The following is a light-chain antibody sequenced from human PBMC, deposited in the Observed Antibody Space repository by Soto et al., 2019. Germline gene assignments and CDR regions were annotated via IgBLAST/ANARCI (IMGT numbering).Light chain of an antibody. V-gene: IGKV3-11*01. CDR1: QSVSSY. CDR3: QQRSNWPPIT. J-gene: IGKJ5*01. CDR2: DAS. Sequence: EIVLTQSPATLSLSPGERATLSCRASQSVSSYLGWYQQKPGQAPRLLIYDASNRATGIPARSSGSGSGTDFTLTISSLEPEDFAVYYCQQRSNWPPITFGQGTRLEIK.